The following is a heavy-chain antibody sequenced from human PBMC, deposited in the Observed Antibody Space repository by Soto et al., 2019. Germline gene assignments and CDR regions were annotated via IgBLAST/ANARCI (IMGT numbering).Heavy chain of an antibody. V-gene: IGHV3-21*01. CDR3: ARDRDEYSSSWYDAFDI. D-gene: IGHD6-13*01. J-gene: IGHJ3*02. CDR2: ISSSSYI. Sequence: EGSLRLSCAASGFTFSSYSMNWVRQAPGKGLEWVSSISSSSYIYYADSVKGRFTISRDNAKNSLYLQMNSLRAEDTAVYYCARDRDEYSSSWYDAFDIWGQGTMVTVSS. CDR1: GFTFSSYS.